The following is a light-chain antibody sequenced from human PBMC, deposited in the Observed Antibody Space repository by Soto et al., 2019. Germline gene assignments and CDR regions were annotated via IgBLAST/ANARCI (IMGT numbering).Light chain of an antibody. Sequence: EIVLTQSPGTLSLSPGERATLSCRASQSVSSSYLAWYQQKPGQAPSLLIYGASSRATGIPDRFSGSGSGTDFTLTISRLEPEDFAVYYCQQDDSSPLTFGGGTKVEIK. CDR2: GAS. CDR1: QSVSSSY. J-gene: IGKJ4*01. CDR3: QQDDSSPLT. V-gene: IGKV3-20*01.